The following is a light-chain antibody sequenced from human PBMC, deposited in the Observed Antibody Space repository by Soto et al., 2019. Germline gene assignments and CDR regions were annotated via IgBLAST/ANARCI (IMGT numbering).Light chain of an antibody. J-gene: IGKJ4*01. Sequence: EIVMTQSPATLSVSPGERDTLSCGASQSISSNLAWYQQKPGQPPRLLIYGASTRATGIPARFSGSGSGTDFTLTISSLQSEDFAVYYCQQYNNWPPLTFGGGTKVE. V-gene: IGKV3-15*01. CDR3: QQYNNWPPLT. CDR2: GAS. CDR1: QSISSN.